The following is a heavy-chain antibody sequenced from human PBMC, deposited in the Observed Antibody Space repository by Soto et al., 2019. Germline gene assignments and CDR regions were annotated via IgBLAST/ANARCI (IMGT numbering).Heavy chain of an antibody. V-gene: IGHV3-23*01. Sequence: QGGSLRLSCAASGFTFSSYAMSWVRQAPGKGLEWVSAISGSGGSTYYADSVKGRFTISRDNSKNTLYLQMNSLRAEDTAVYYCAKHGRWLGSVRYYYMDVWGKGTTVTVSS. CDR3: AKHGRWLGSVRYYYMDV. CDR2: ISGSGGST. CDR1: GFTFSSYA. J-gene: IGHJ6*03. D-gene: IGHD3-22*01.